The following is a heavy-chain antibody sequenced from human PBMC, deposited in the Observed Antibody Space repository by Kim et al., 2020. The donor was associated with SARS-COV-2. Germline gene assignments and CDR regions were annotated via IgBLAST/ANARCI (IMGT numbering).Heavy chain of an antibody. D-gene: IGHD3-22*01. CDR3: ARVRYFAYYYDSSGYYSDY. CDR2: IKQDGSEK. V-gene: IGHV3-7*03. J-gene: IGHJ4*02. CDR1: GFTFSSYW. Sequence: GGSLRLSCAASGFTFSSYWMSWVRQAPGKGLEWVANIKQDGSEKYYVDSVKGRFTISRDNAKNSLYLQMNSLRAEDTAVYYCARVRYFAYYYDSSGYYSDYWGQGTLVTVSS.